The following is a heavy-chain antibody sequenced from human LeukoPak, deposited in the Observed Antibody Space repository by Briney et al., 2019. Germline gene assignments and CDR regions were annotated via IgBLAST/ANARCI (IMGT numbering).Heavy chain of an antibody. J-gene: IGHJ5*02. Sequence: SETLSLTCTVSGGSISSETYYWAWIRQPPGKGLEWIGSIYYTGSTYYNPSLKSRVTISVDTSKNQFSLRLSSVTAADTAVYYCAREIAAAGTSFWFDPWGQGTLVTVSS. CDR1: GGSISSETYY. CDR3: AREIAAAGTSFWFDP. CDR2: IYYTGST. V-gene: IGHV4-39*07. D-gene: IGHD6-13*01.